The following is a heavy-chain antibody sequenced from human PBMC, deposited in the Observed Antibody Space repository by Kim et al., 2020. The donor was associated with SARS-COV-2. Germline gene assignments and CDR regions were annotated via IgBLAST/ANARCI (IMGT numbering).Heavy chain of an antibody. Sequence: DSVKGGFTISRDNSKNTLYLQMNSLRAEDTAVYYCAKDVLWAAAGYYFDYWGQGTLVTVSS. J-gene: IGHJ4*02. D-gene: IGHD6-13*01. CDR3: AKDVLWAAAGYYFDY. V-gene: IGHV3-33*06.